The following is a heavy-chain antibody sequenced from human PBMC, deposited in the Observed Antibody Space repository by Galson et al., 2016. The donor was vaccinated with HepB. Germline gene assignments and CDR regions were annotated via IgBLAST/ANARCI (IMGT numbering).Heavy chain of an antibody. Sequence: SLRLSCAASGFTFSNYVMNWVRQAPGKGLEWVSYISASSGSTYYADSVRGRFTIPRVNAKNSLYLQMNSLRDEDTAVYYCARHSYLHAGAMDVWGQGTTVTVSS. D-gene: IGHD2-2*01. CDR3: ARHSYLHAGAMDV. CDR1: GFTFSNYV. V-gene: IGHV3-48*02. J-gene: IGHJ6*02. CDR2: ISASSGST.